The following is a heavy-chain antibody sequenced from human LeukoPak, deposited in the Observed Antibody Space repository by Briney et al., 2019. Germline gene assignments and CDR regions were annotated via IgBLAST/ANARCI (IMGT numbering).Heavy chain of an antibody. D-gene: IGHD5-24*01. CDR1: GFTFSSYG. Sequence: GGSLRLSCAASGFTFSSYGMHWVRQAPGKGLEWVAFIRYDGGNTYYEDSVKGRFTISRDNSRNTLYLQMNSLRAEDSAVYYCAKGAKMGWFDPWGQGTLVTVSS. CDR2: IRYDGGNT. J-gene: IGHJ5*02. CDR3: AKGAKMGWFDP. V-gene: IGHV3-30*02.